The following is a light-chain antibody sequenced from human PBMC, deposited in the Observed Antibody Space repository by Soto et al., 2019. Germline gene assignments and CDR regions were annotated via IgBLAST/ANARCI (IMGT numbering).Light chain of an antibody. CDR3: QQYGSSPLT. Sequence: EIVLTQSPGTLSLSPGERATLSCRASQSVSSSYLAWYQQKPGQAPRLLIYGASSRATGIPDRFSGSGSGTDFTLTISRLEPEDFAVYYCQQYGSSPLTFGVGTKVESK. CDR2: GAS. CDR1: QSVSSSY. J-gene: IGKJ4*01. V-gene: IGKV3-20*01.